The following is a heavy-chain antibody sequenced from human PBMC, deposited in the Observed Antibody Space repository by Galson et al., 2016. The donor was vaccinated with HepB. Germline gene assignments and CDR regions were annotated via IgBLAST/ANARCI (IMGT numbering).Heavy chain of an antibody. V-gene: IGHV4-31*03. J-gene: IGHJ4*02. CDR2: INYSGST. CDR1: GGSISSGVYY. D-gene: IGHD6-13*01. Sequence: TLSLTCTVSGGSISSGVYYWSWIRQHPRKGLEWIGYINYSGSTYYNPSLKSRITMSLHTSSNQFSLSLSSVTVADTAVYYCAREDRSLPGTGVDYWGQGTQVTVSS. CDR3: AREDRSLPGTGVDY.